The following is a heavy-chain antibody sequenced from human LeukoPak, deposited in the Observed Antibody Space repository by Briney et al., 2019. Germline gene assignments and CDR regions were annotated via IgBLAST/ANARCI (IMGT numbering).Heavy chain of an antibody. CDR3: ARDLHDRLFDP. V-gene: IGHV4-38-2*02. D-gene: IGHD3-3*01. Sequence: SETLSLTCTVSGYSISSGYYWGWIRQPPGKGLEWIGSIYHSGSTYYNPSLKSRVTISVDTSKNQFSLKLSSVTAADTAVYYCARDLHDRLFDPWGQGTLVTVSS. J-gene: IGHJ5*02. CDR1: GYSISSGYY. CDR2: IYHSGST.